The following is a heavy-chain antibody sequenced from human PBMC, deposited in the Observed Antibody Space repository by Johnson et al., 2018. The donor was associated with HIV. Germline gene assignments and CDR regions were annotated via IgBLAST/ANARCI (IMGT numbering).Heavy chain of an antibody. CDR2: ISHDGSHK. D-gene: IGHD3-10*01. CDR3: ARDKGRGAFDI. V-gene: IGHV3-30*03. Sequence: QVQLVESGGGLVKPGGSLRLSCAASGFTFSSMHWDRQAPGKGLEWVAVISHDGSHKYYADSVKGRYTISRDNSKNTLYLQMNSLRAEDTAVYYCARDKGRGAFDIWGQGTMVTVSS. CDR1: GFTFSS. J-gene: IGHJ3*02.